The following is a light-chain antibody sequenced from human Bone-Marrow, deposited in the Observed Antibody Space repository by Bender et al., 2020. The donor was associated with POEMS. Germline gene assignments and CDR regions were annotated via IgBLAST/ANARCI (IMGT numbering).Light chain of an antibody. CDR1: ASDRGTTP. J-gene: IGLJ3*02. CDR3: CSYAGSRTFENWV. Sequence: QSVLTQPPSASATPGQRVTISCSRSASDRGTTPINWYQHLPGKAPKLMIFEGSKRPSGVSSRFSGSKSGNTASLTISGLQAEDEADYYCCSYAGSRTFENWVFGAGTKLTVL. V-gene: IGLV2-23*03. CDR2: EGS.